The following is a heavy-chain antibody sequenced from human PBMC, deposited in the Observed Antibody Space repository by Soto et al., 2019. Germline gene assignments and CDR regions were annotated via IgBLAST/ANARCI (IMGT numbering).Heavy chain of an antibody. CDR1: GFRFIDYW. V-gene: IGHV3-7*01. Sequence: EVQLVESGGGLVQPGGSLRLSCAASGFRFIDYWMTWVRQAPGKGLEWVANIKHEGIEKRYADSVKGRFTIARDNAKNSLDLEMISRAGDDPSVYYCARGRLHDYGDYRYLQSWGRRTLVAVS. J-gene: IGHJ1*01. D-gene: IGHD4-17*01. CDR2: IKHEGIEK. CDR3: ARGRLHDYGDYRYLQS.